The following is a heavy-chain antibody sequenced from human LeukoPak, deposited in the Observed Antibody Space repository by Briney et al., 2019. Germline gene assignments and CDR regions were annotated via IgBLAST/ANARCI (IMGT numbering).Heavy chain of an antibody. J-gene: IGHJ4*02. CDR1: GFTFSNYA. CDR3: AKGPLTEVAGTTWDY. Sequence: GGSLRLSCAASGFTFSNYAMSWIRQAPGKGLEWVSAISGSGGSTYYADSVKGRFTISRDSSKNTLYLQMNSLRAEDTAVYYCAKGPLTEVAGTTWDYWGQGTLVTVSS. V-gene: IGHV3-23*01. D-gene: IGHD6-19*01. CDR2: ISGSGGST.